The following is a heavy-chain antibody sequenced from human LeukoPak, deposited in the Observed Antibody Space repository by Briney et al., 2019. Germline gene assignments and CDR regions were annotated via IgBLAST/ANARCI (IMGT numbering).Heavy chain of an antibody. CDR1: GGSFSGYY. CDR3: ARSYRRRITMRVAPRGGYFDY. V-gene: IGHV4-34*01. CDR2: INHSGRT. Sequence: SETQPLTCAVDGGSFSGYYWRWIRKPPGKPLECTGEINHSGRTNYYPFLESQSAMSVETSKNEFSLMLSSMTAADTAVYYCARSYRRRITMRVAPRGGYFDYWGQGTLVTVSS. D-gene: IGHD3-22*01. J-gene: IGHJ4*02.